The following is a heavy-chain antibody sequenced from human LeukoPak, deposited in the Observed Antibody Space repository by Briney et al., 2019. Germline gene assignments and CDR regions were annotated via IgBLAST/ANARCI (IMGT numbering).Heavy chain of an antibody. CDR2: IDPSDSYT. J-gene: IGHJ4*02. Sequence: GESLNISCQGSEYSFISYGISWVRQTPGKGLEWMGRIDPSDSYTTYNPSFQGHVTISADKSISTAYLQWSSLEASDTAIYYCARHPRYGPNYFDFWGQGTLATVSS. CDR3: ARHPRYGPNYFDF. CDR1: EYSFISYG. D-gene: IGHD3-16*01. V-gene: IGHV5-10-1*01.